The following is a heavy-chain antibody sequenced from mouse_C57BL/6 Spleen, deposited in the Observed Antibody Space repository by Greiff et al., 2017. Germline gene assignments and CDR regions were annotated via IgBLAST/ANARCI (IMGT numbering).Heavy chain of an antibody. J-gene: IGHJ4*01. CDR2: FHPYNDDT. CDR3: ARGITTVRDYYSMDY. CDR1: GYTFTTYP. D-gene: IGHD1-1*01. Sequence: VQLQQSGAELVKPGASVKMSCKASGYTFTTYPIEWMKQNHGKSLEWIGNFHPYNDDTKYNEKFKGKATLTVAKSYSTVYVELSRLTSEDSAVYYCARGITTVRDYYSMDYWGQGTSATVSS. V-gene: IGHV1-47*01.